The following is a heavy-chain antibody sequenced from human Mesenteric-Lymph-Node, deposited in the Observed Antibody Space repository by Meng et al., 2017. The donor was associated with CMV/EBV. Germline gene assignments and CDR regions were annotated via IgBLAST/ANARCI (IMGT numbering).Heavy chain of an antibody. Sequence: QSQLKQGGAVLLSPSATFAPTGAADGGSFSGYYVRWICQPPGNALESMEEINHSGSTNYNPYLKIRVTISVDTSKNQFSLKLSSVPAADTAVYYCARHQRWLKTGGVFNYWGQGTLVTVSS. CDR3: ARHQRWLKTGGVFNY. CDR2: INHSGST. V-gene: IGHV4-34*01. J-gene: IGHJ4*02. D-gene: IGHD4-23*01. CDR1: GGSFSGYY.